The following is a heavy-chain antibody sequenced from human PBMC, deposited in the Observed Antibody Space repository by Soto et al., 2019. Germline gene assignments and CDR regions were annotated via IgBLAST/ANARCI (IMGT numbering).Heavy chain of an antibody. V-gene: IGHV3-74*03. D-gene: IGHD3-16*01. CDR1: GFTFTHYR. CDR3: ARAGEWNYVQDF. Sequence: GGSLRLSCAASGFTFTHYRIHWVRQPPGKGLEWVGRINSDGARIEYGDSVKGRFTISRDNAHNMVFLQMNSLTDEDSGVYFCARAGEWNYVQDFWGQGTRVTVSS. CDR2: INSDGARI. J-gene: IGHJ4*02.